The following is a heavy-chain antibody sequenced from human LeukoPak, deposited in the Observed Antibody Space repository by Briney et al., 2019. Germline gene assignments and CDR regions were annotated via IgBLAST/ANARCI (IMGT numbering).Heavy chain of an antibody. CDR3: AKDNRRHYTSGPNPDSLH. Sequence: GGSLRLSCAASGFTFSNCAMHWVRQPPGKGLEWVSGISWNSGSIDYADSVKGRFTISRDNAKNSLYLQMNSLRVEDTAFYYCAKDNRRHYTSGPNPDSLHWGQGALVTVSS. CDR2: ISWNSGSI. D-gene: IGHD6-19*01. J-gene: IGHJ4*02. V-gene: IGHV3-9*01. CDR1: GFTFSNCA.